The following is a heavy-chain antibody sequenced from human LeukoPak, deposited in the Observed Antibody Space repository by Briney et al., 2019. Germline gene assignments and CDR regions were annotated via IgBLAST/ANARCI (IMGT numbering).Heavy chain of an antibody. J-gene: IGHJ4*02. CDR1: GFTFSTYG. Sequence: GGSLRLSCAASGFTFSTYGMHWVRQAPGKGLEWLAIIWFDGSNKYYADSVKDRFTISRDNSKNTLYLQMNSLRAEDTAVYYCARVRSTTSYFYFDYWGRGTLVTVSS. D-gene: IGHD2-2*01. CDR3: ARVRSTTSYFYFDY. CDR2: IWFDGSNK. V-gene: IGHV3-33*01.